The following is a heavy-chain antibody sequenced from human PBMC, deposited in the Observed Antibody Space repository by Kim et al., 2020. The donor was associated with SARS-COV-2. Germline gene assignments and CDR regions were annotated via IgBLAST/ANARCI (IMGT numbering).Heavy chain of an antibody. CDR1: GGSFSGYY. CDR3: ASSNPYYGSGSYYPFDY. D-gene: IGHD3-10*01. Sequence: SETLSLTCAVYGGSFSGYYWSWIRQPPGKGLGWIGEINHSGSTNYNPSLKSRVTISVDTSKNQFSLKLSSVTAADTAVYYCASSNPYYGSGSYYPFDYWG. CDR2: INHSGST. V-gene: IGHV4-34*01. J-gene: IGHJ4*01.